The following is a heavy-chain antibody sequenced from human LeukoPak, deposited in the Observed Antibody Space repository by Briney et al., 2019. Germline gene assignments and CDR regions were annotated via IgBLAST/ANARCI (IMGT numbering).Heavy chain of an antibody. V-gene: IGHV3-11*03. D-gene: IGHD6-13*01. Sequence: SGGSLRLSCAASGFTFSDYYRSWIRQAPGKGLEGVSYISSSSSYTNYVHSVKGQFTISRDNAKNSLYLQMTSLRAEDTAVYYCVKGGKSNGWYWFEPWGQGDLVTVSS. J-gene: IGHJ5*02. CDR2: ISSSSSYT. CDR3: VKGGKSNGWYWFEP. CDR1: GFTFSDYY.